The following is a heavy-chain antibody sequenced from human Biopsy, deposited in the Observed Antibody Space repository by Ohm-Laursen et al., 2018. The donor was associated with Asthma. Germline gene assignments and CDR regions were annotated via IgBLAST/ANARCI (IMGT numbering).Heavy chain of an antibody. V-gene: IGHV1-46*01. J-gene: IGHJ4*02. Sequence: SSVKVSCKVSGYTFTSYSMHWVRQAPGQGLEWMGIINPSGGSTSYAQKFQGRVTMTRDTSTSTVYMELSSLRSEDTAVYYCARAGALIVGATMGYWGQGTLVTVSS. CDR1: GYTFTSYS. CDR2: INPSGGST. D-gene: IGHD1-26*01. CDR3: ARAGALIVGATMGY.